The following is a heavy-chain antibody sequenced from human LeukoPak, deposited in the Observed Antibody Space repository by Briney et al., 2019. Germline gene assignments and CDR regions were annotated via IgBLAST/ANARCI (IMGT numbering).Heavy chain of an antibody. D-gene: IGHD3-3*01. CDR1: GGSISSGSYY. CDR3: AACFWSGYYTDPNYYYYMDV. CDR2: IYTSGST. J-gene: IGHJ6*03. V-gene: IGHV4-61*02. Sequence: SETLSLTCTVSGGSISSGSYYWSWIRQPAGKGLEWIGRIYTSGSTNYNPSLKSRVTISVDTSKNQFSLKLSSVTAADTAVYYCAACFWSGYYTDPNYYYYMDVWGKGTTVTVSS.